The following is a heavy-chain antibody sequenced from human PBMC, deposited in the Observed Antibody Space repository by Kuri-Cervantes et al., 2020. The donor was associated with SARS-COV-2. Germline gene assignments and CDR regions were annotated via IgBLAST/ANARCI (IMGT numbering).Heavy chain of an antibody. J-gene: IGHJ5*02. V-gene: IGHV3-30-3*01. CDR2: ISYDGSNK. D-gene: IGHD3-22*01. Sequence: GESLKISCAASGFTFSSHAMHWVRQAPGKGLEWVAVISYDGSNKYYADSVKGRFTISRDNSKNTLYLQMNSLRAEDTAVYYCARDSKSITMIVVVPPMLDPWGQGTLVTVSS. CDR3: ARDSKSITMIVVVPPMLDP. CDR1: GFTFSSHA.